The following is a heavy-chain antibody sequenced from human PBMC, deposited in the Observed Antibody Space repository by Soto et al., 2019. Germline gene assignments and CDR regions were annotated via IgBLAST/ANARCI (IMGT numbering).Heavy chain of an antibody. J-gene: IGHJ5*02. Sequence: PSETLSLTCADHGGFSSETYCVGIRQPPGKGLEWIGEINHSGSTNYSPSLKSRVTISVDTSKNQFSLKLSSVTAADTAVYYCARVRYQDWFDPWGQGTLLTVSS. V-gene: IGHV4-34*01. CDR1: GGFSSETY. CDR2: INHSGST. CDR3: ARVRYQDWFDP. D-gene: IGHD2-2*01.